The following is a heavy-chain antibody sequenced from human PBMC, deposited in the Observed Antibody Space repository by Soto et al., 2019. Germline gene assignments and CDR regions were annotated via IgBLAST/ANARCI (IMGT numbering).Heavy chain of an antibody. CDR2: ISGSGGST. CDR1: GFTFSSYA. J-gene: IGHJ6*03. Sequence: GGSLRLSCAASGFTFSSYAMSWVHQAPGKGLEWVSAISGSGGSTYYADSVKGRFTISRDNSKNTLYLQMNSLRAEDAAVYYCAKDGQLYCSGGSCYRSDHYYLDVSGKGTKVTVSS. D-gene: IGHD2-15*01. CDR3: AKDGQLYCSGGSCYRSDHYYLDV. V-gene: IGHV3-23*01.